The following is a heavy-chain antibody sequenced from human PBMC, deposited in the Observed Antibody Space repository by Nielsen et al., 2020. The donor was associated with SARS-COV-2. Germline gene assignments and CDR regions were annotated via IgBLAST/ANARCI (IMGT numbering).Heavy chain of an antibody. J-gene: IGHJ4*02. CDR3: ANWGRGGDCYSSSSPCYY. V-gene: IGHV3-30-3*01. CDR2: ISYDGSNK. D-gene: IGHD2-21*02. CDR1: GFTFSSYA. Sequence: GESLKISCAASGFTFSSYAMHWVRQAPGKGLEWVAVISYDGSNKYYADSVKGRFTISRDNSKNTLYLQMNSLRAEDTAVYYCANWGRGGDCYSSSSPCYYWGQGTLVTVSS.